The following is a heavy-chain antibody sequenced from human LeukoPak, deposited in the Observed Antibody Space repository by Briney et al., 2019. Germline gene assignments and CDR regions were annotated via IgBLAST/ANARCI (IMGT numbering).Heavy chain of an antibody. D-gene: IGHD6-19*01. Sequence: GSLRLSCAASGVTLSTYLMSWVRQAPGKGLEWVAIIKQDGSEKYYVDSVKGRFTISRDNAKNSLYLQMNSLRAEDTAVYYCAGSGGWLLHYWGQGTLVTVSS. V-gene: IGHV3-7*01. CDR1: GVTLSTYL. CDR3: AGSGGWLLHY. CDR2: IKQDGSEK. J-gene: IGHJ4*02.